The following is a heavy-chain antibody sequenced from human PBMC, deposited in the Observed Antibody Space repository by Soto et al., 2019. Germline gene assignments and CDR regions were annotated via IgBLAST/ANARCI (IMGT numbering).Heavy chain of an antibody. CDR1: GFTFKTYT. V-gene: IGHV3-23*01. CDR2: IIVSGTDT. Sequence: GGSLRLSCAVSGFTFKTYTMNWVRQAPGQGLEWVSAIIVSGTDTYYADSVKGRFTISRDNSKNTLHLLMNSLRAEDTAVYYCAKGSSGHYDSFDYWGQGTLVTVSS. J-gene: IGHJ4*02. CDR3: AKGSSGHYDSFDY. D-gene: IGHD3-22*01.